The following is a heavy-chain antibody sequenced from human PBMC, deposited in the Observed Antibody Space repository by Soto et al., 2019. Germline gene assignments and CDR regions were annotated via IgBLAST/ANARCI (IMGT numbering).Heavy chain of an antibody. CDR2: ISSSSSYT. D-gene: IGHD2-2*01. CDR3: ARHHCSSTSCYDNWFDP. CDR1: GFTFSDYY. Sequence: GSLRLSCAASGFTFSDYYMSWIRQAPGKGLEWVSYISSSSSYTNYADSVKGRFTISRDNAKNSLYLQMNSLRAEDTAVYYCARHHCSSTSCYDNWFDPWGQGTLVTVSS. V-gene: IGHV3-11*03. J-gene: IGHJ5*02.